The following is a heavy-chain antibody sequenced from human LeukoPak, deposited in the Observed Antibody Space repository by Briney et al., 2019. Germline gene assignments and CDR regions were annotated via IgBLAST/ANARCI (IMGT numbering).Heavy chain of an antibody. CDR1: GGSFSGYY. V-gene: IGHV4-34*01. CDR2: INHSGST. D-gene: IGHD3-16*02. CDR3: ARGRFDYVWGSYRYSIPYFDY. J-gene: IGHJ4*02. Sequence: SETLSLTCAVYGGSFSGYYWSWIRQPPGKGLEWIGEINHSGSTNYNPSLESRVTISVDTSKNQFSLKLSSVTAADTAVYYCARGRFDYVWGSYRYSIPYFDYWGQGTLVTVSS.